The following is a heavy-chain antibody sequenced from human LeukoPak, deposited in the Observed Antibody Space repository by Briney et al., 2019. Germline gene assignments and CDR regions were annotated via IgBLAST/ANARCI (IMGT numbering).Heavy chain of an antibody. CDR3: AKDSIVATRLPYFDY. J-gene: IGHJ4*02. CDR2: ISGSGGST. Sequence: AGGSLRLSCAASGFTFSSYAMSWVRQAPGKGLEWVSAISGSGGSTYYADSVKGRFTISRDNSKNTLYLQMNSLRAEDTAVYYCAKDSIVATRLPYFDYWGQGTLVTVSS. V-gene: IGHV3-23*01. D-gene: IGHD5-12*01. CDR1: GFTFSSYA.